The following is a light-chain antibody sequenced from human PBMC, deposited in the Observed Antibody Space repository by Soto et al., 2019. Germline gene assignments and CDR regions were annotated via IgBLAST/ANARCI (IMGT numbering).Light chain of an antibody. CDR3: QQFNNYPLT. J-gene: IGKJ5*01. CDR2: DAS. V-gene: IGKV1D-13*01. CDR1: QGVSSS. Sequence: AIQLTQSPSSLSASVGDRVTITCQASQGVSSSLAWYQQKPGTAPKLLIYDASDLETGVPSRFSGSGSGTDFTLTISSLQPEDFATYYFQQFNNYPLTFGQGTRLEIK.